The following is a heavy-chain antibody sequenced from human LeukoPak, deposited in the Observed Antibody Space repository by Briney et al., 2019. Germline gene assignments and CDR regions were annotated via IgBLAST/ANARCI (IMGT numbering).Heavy chain of an antibody. D-gene: IGHD3-22*01. CDR1: GFTFASYA. CDR2: ITTNGGRT. Sequence: GGSLRLSCAASGFTFASYAMSRVRQAPGKGLEWVSCITTNGGRTSYADSVEGRFTISRDNPRNTLYMQMNSLRDEDTAVYYCAIMHGYYDGTGYWVQWGQGTLVTVSS. V-gene: IGHV3-23*01. J-gene: IGHJ1*01. CDR3: AIMHGYYDGTGYWVQ.